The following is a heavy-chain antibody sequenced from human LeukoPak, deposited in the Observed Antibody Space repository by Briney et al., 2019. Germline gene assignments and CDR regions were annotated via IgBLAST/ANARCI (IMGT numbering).Heavy chain of an antibody. Sequence: SGATLVLTSPASSLTFSFSDFSLSPSGLRLGWVRQPPGNTLEYLSHIYWDDDELYSPSLKNRLTITKDTSRNQVVLTMTNMDPVDTATYFCAQERPIEIAGPHRAFDPWGQGTLVTVSS. V-gene: IGHV2-5*02. CDR3: AQERPIEIAGPHRAFDP. CDR1: DFSLSPSGLR. D-gene: IGHD6-13*01. J-gene: IGHJ5*02. CDR2: IYWDDDE.